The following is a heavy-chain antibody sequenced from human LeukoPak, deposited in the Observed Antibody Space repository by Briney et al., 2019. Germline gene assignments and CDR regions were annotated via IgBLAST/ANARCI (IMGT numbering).Heavy chain of an antibody. CDR1: GFTVSSNY. Sequence: GGSLRLSCAAPGFTVSSNYMSWVRQAPGKGLEWVSVIYSGGSTYYADSVKGRFTISRDNSKNTLYLQMNSLRAEDTAVYYCARASPGIAVAGGLDYWGQGTLVTVSS. V-gene: IGHV3-66*01. CDR2: IYSGGST. J-gene: IGHJ4*02. D-gene: IGHD6-19*01. CDR3: ARASPGIAVAGGLDY.